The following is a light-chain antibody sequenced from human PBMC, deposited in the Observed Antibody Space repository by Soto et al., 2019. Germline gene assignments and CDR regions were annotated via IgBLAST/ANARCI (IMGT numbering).Light chain of an antibody. CDR2: AAS. Sequence: QSVLTQPASGSGSPGQSITISCTGTSSDVGGYNCVSWYQQHPGKAPTLMIYAASNRPSGVSNRFSGSKSGNTATLTISGLQAEDEADYYCCSYTVSGTDVFGSGTKVPV. V-gene: IGLV2-14*01. CDR3: CSYTVSGTDV. J-gene: IGLJ1*01. CDR1: SSDVGGYNC.